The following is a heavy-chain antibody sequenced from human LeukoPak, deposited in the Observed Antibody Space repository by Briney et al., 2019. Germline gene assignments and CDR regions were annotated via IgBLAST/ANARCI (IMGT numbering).Heavy chain of an antibody. Sequence: SETLSLTCAVYGGSLNGYYWSWIRQPPGKGLEWIGEINHSGSTNYNPSLKSRVTISVDTSKNQFSLKLSSVTAEDTAVYYCARGGHTVAKRRSGNYFDYWGQGTLVSVSS. J-gene: IGHJ4*02. CDR3: ARGGHTVAKRRSGNYFDY. CDR1: GGSLNGYY. D-gene: IGHD4-23*01. CDR2: INHSGST. V-gene: IGHV4-34*01.